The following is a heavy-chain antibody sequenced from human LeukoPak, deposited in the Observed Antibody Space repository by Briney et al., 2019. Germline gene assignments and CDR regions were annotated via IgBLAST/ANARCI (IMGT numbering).Heavy chain of an antibody. D-gene: IGHD1-7*01. V-gene: IGHV3-30*18. Sequence: GGSLRLSCVASGFTFSVYAIHWVRQAPGKGLEWVAVISYDGSGKYYVDSVKGRFTISRDNSKNTLYLQMNSLRPEDTAVYYCAKVRVVFNWNYAYYFDCWGQGTLVTVSS. J-gene: IGHJ4*02. CDR3: AKVRVVFNWNYAYYFDC. CDR2: ISYDGSGK. CDR1: GFTFSVYA.